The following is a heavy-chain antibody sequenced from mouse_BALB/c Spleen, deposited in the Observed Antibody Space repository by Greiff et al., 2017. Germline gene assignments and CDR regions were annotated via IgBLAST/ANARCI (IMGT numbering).Heavy chain of an antibody. D-gene: IGHD1-1*01. Sequence: VQLQQSGPGLVAPSQSLSITCTDSGFSLTSYDISWIRQPPGKGLEWLGVIWTGGGTNYNSAFMSRLSISKDNSKSQVFLKMNSLQTDDTAIYYCVLRMDYWGQGTSVTVSS. CDR3: VLRMDY. V-gene: IGHV2-9-2*01. J-gene: IGHJ4*01. CDR1: GFSLTSYD. CDR2: IWTGGGT.